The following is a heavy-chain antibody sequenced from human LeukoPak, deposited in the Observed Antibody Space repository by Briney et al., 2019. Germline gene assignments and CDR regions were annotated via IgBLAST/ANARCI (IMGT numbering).Heavy chain of an antibody. V-gene: IGHV4-39*07. J-gene: IGHJ3*02. CDR2: IYYSGST. D-gene: IGHD1-26*01. CDR1: GGSISSGSYY. Sequence: ASETLSLTCTVSGGSISSGSYYWGWIRQPPGKGLEWIGSIYYSGSTYYNPSLKSRVTMSVDTSKNQFSLKLSSVTAADTAVYYCARSGSYYEGAFDIWGQGTMVTVSS. CDR3: ARSGSYYEGAFDI.